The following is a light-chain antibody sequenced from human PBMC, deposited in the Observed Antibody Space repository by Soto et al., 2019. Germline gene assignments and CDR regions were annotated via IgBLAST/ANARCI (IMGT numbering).Light chain of an antibody. J-gene: IGLJ3*02. CDR3: AKGDDTLRSWV. V-gene: IGLV1-44*01. CDR2: NNN. Sequence: QSVLTQPPSASGTPGQRVTISCSGSNSNIGTNAVNWYQQIPGTAPKLLIYNNNQRPSGVPDRFSGSKSGTSASLTISGLHSDDEADYPCAKGDDTLRSWVFGGGTKVTVL. CDR1: NSNIGTNA.